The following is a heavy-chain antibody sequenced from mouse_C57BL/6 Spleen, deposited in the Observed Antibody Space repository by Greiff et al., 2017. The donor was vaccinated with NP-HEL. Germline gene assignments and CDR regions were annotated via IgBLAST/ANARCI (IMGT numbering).Heavy chain of an antibody. CDR3: ALNSRAMDY. J-gene: IGHJ4*01. CDR1: GYAFSSSW. CDR2: IYPGDGDT. V-gene: IGHV1-82*01. Sequence: QVQLQQSGPELVKPGASVKISCKASGYAFSSSWMNWVKQRPGKGLEWIGRIYPGDGDTNYNGKFKGKATLTADKSSSTAYMQLSSLTSEDSAVYFCALNSRAMDYWGQGTSVTVSS. D-gene: IGHD1-3*01.